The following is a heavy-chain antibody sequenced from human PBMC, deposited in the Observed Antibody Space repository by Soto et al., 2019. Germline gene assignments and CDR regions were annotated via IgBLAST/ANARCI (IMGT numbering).Heavy chain of an antibody. J-gene: IGHJ4*02. CDR3: ATAEVDY. V-gene: IGHV3-74*03. CDR1: VFTFGDYC. Sequence: PGGSLRLSCAADVFTFGDYCMHWVRQPPGKGPEWVSRMSADGRTIQYADSVKGRFTASRDNAKSTLYLQMNSLRAEDTAVYYCATAEVDYWGPGTLVTVSS. CDR2: MSADGRTI.